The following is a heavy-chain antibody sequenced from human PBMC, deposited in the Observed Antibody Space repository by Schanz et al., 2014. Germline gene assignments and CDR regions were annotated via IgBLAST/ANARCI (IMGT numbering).Heavy chain of an antibody. V-gene: IGHV3-33*01. Sequence: QVQLVESGGGVVQPGRSLRLSCAASGFTFSSYGMHWVRQAPGKGLEWVALISYDGSSKNHADSVQGRFTISRDNSNNTVFLQMNSLRAEDTALYYCARDTAQSCIGPSCFEYFQHWGQGALVTVSS. J-gene: IGHJ1*01. CDR2: ISYDGSSK. D-gene: IGHD2-2*01. CDR3: ARDTAQSCIGPSCFEYFQH. CDR1: GFTFSSYG.